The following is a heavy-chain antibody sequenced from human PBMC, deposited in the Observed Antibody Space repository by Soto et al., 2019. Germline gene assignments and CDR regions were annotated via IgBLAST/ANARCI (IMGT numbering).Heavy chain of an antibody. D-gene: IGHD6-13*01. CDR2: INAGNGNT. J-gene: IGHJ5*02. CDR1: GYTFTSYA. CDR3: ARDRQQLNWFDP. Sequence: QVQLVQSGAEEKKPGASVKVSCKASGYTFTSYAMHWVRQAPGQRLEWMGGINAGNGNTKYSQKFQGRVTITRDTSASTAYMAMSSLRSEDTAVYYCARDRQQLNWFDPWGQGTLVTVSS. V-gene: IGHV1-3*05.